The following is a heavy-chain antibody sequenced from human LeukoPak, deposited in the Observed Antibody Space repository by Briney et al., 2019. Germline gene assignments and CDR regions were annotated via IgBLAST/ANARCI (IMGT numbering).Heavy chain of an antibody. CDR3: ARDGGTQGGYYFDY. CDR2: IKQGGSEK. D-gene: IGHD3-16*01. J-gene: IGHJ4*02. V-gene: IGHV3-7*04. Sequence: GGSLRLSCAASGFTFSSYWMSWVRQAPGKGLEWVANIKQGGSEKYYVDSAKGRFTISRDNAKNSLYLQMNSLRAEDTAVYYCARDGGTQGGYYFDYWGQGTLVTASS. CDR1: GFTFSSYW.